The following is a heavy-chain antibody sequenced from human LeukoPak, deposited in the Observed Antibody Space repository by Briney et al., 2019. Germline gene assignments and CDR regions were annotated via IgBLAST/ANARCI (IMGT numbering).Heavy chain of an antibody. D-gene: IGHD6-19*01. CDR1: GGSISSYY. J-gene: IGHJ5*02. Sequence: SDTLSLLCTVSGGSISSYYWSWIRQPAGKGLEWIGRIYTSGSTNYNPSLKSRVTMSVDTSKNQFSLKLSSVTAADTAVYYCARTGAVAGNWFDPWGQGTLVTVSS. V-gene: IGHV4-4*07. CDR2: IYTSGST. CDR3: ARTGAVAGNWFDP.